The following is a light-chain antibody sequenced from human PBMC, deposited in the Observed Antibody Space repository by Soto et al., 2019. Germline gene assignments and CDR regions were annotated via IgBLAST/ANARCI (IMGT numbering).Light chain of an antibody. CDR3: QQYENLPT. V-gene: IGKV1-33*01. CDR2: DAS. J-gene: IGKJ5*01. CDR1: QNINNY. Sequence: QMTQSPFSLSASVGDRVTITFQASQNINNYLNWYQQKPGRAPKLLIYDASNLEAGVPSRFRGSGSGTDFTFTISRLQPEDIATYYCQQYENLPTFGQGTRLEIK.